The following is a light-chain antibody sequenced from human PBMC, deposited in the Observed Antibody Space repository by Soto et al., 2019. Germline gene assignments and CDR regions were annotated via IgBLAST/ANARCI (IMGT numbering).Light chain of an antibody. CDR2: EVS. CDR3: SSYTSTATRV. J-gene: IGLJ3*02. V-gene: IGLV2-14*01. Sequence: QSALTQPRSVSGSPGQSVTLSCTGTSSDVGGYHYVSWYQHHRGKAPKLMIYEVSNRPSGVSDRFSGSKSGNTASLTISGLQAEDEADYYCSSYTSTATRVFGGGTKLTVL. CDR1: SSDVGGYHY.